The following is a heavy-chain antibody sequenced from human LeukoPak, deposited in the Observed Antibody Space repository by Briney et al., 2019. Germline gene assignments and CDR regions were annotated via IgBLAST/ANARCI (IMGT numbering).Heavy chain of an antibody. CDR2: ISAYNGNT. CDR3: AKRSWSGSSWPAPFDY. CDR1: GYTFTSYG. V-gene: IGHV1-18*01. J-gene: IGHJ4*02. D-gene: IGHD6-13*01. Sequence: ASVKVSCKASGYTFTSYGISWVRQAPGQGLEWMGWISAYNGNTNYAQKLQGRVTMTTDTSTSTAYMELRSLRSDDTAVYYCAKRSWSGSSWPAPFDYWGQGTLVTVSS.